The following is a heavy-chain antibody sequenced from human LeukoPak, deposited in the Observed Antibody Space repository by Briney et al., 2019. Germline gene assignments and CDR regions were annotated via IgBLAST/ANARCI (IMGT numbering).Heavy chain of an antibody. CDR3: AREGQLAGGYYFDY. D-gene: IGHD6-6*01. Sequence: GRSLRLSCAASGFTFSSYAMHWVRQAPGKGLDWVAVISYDGSNKYYADSVKGRFTISRDNSKNTLYLQMNSLRAEDTAVYYCAREGQLAGGYYFDYWGQGTLVTVSS. CDR2: ISYDGSNK. V-gene: IGHV3-30*01. CDR1: GFTFSSYA. J-gene: IGHJ4*02.